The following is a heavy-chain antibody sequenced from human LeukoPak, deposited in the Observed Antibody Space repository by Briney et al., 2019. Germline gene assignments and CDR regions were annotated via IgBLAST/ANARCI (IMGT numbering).Heavy chain of an antibody. J-gene: IGHJ4*02. CDR2: ISYSGST. CDR3: ARHGGFASPLGY. D-gene: IGHD3-16*01. Sequence: PSETLSLTCTVSGGSINSYYWSWIRQPPGMGLEWVGYISYSGSTSYNPSLKSRVTISVDTSKNQFSLKLTSVTAADTAVYYCARHGGFASPLGYWGQGTLVTVSS. V-gene: IGHV4-59*08. CDR1: GGSINSYY.